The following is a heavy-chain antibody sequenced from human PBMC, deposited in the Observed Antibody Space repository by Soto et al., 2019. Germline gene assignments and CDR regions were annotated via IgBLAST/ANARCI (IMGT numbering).Heavy chain of an antibody. CDR3: AKDRSAGCGGDCSCDS. V-gene: IGHV3-30*18. Sequence: QVQLVESGGGVVLPGRSLRLSCVASGFTFSHYGMQWVRQAPGKWLEWVALVSYDGSNKYYGDSVKGRFTISRDNSKYTLYLEIDSLSAEDTAVYYCAKDRSAGCGGDCSCDSWGQGTLVTVSS. CDR1: GFTFSHYG. CDR2: VSYDGSNK. J-gene: IGHJ4*02. D-gene: IGHD2-21*01.